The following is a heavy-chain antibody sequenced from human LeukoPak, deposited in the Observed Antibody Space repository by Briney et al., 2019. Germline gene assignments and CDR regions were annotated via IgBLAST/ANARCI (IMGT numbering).Heavy chain of an antibody. CDR3: ARADRAVAGTDFDY. V-gene: IGHV1-2*02. CDR1: GYTFTCYY. Sequence: GASVKVSCKASGYTFTCYYMHWVRQAPGQGLEWMGWINPNSGGTNYAQRFQGRVTMTRDTSISTAYMELSRLRSDDTAVYYCARADRAVAGTDFDYWGQGTLVTVSS. J-gene: IGHJ4*02. D-gene: IGHD6-19*01. CDR2: INPNSGGT.